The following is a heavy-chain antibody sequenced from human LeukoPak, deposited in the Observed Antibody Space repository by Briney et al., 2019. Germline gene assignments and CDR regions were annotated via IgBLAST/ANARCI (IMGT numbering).Heavy chain of an antibody. V-gene: IGHV4-39*07. J-gene: IGHJ4*02. D-gene: IGHD4-17*01. CDR2: IYYSGST. CDR3: SKKGQNEDYGKPD. CDR1: GGSISSSSYY. Sequence: SETLSLTCTVSGGSISSSSYYWGWIRQPPGKRLEWIGSIYYSGSTYYNPSLKSRVTISVDTSKNQFSLKLSSVTAADTAVYYCSKKGQNEDYGKPDWGQGTLVTVSS.